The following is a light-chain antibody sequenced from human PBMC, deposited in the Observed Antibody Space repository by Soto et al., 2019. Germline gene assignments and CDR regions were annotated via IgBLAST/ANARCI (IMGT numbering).Light chain of an antibody. CDR1: SSDVGTYNL. Sequence: QSALTQPASVSGSPGESITSSCTGTSSDVGTYNLVTWYQQHPGRVPKLILYEGNKRPSGVSSRFSASKSGNTASLTVSGLQAEDEADYFCCSYAPSRTLLFGGGTKLTVL. J-gene: IGLJ2*01. V-gene: IGLV2-23*01. CDR2: EGN. CDR3: CSYAPSRTLL.